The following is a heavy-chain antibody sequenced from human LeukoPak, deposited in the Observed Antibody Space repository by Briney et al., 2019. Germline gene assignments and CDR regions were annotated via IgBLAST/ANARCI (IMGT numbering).Heavy chain of an antibody. Sequence: SETLSLTCTVSGGSISSGSYYWSWIRQPAGKGLEWIGRIYTSGSTNYNPSLKSRVTISVDTSKNQFSLKLSSVTAADTAVYYCARDVADSSGYCYSYWYFDLWGRGTLVTVSS. J-gene: IGHJ2*01. CDR2: IYTSGST. D-gene: IGHD3-22*01. V-gene: IGHV4-61*02. CDR1: GGSISSGSYY. CDR3: ARDVADSSGYCYSYWYFDL.